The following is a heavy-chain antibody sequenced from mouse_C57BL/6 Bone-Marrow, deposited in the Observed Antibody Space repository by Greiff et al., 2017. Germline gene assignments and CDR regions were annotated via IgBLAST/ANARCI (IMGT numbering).Heavy chain of an antibody. Sequence: EVKLVESGGDLVKPGGSLKLSCAASGFTFSSYGMSWVRQTPDKRLEWVATISSGGSYTYYPDSVKGRFTISRDNAKNTLYLQMSSLKSEDTARYYCARHKTGTAEWYFDVWGTGTTVTVSS. CDR3: ARHKTGTAEWYFDV. D-gene: IGHD4-1*01. V-gene: IGHV5-6*01. J-gene: IGHJ1*03. CDR2: ISSGGSYT. CDR1: GFTFSSYG.